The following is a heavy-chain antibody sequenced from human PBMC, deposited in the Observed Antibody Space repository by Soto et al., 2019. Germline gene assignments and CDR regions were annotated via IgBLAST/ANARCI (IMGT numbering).Heavy chain of an antibody. J-gene: IGHJ5*02. CDR2: IYYSGST. Sequence: KPSETLSLTCTVSSGSVSSGTYYWSWIRQPPGKGLEWIGYIYYSGSTNYNPSLKSRVTISVDTSKNQFSLKLNSVTAADTAVYYCATSSRSWDRWFDPWGQGTLVTVSS. V-gene: IGHV4-61*01. D-gene: IGHD2-2*01. CDR1: SGSVSSGTYY. CDR3: ATSSRSWDRWFDP.